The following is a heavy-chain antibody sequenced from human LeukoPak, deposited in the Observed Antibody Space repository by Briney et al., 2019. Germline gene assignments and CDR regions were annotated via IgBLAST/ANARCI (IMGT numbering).Heavy chain of an antibody. J-gene: IGHJ4*02. V-gene: IGHV1-69*05. Sequence: GASVKVSCEASGGTFSSYAVSWVRQAPGQGLEWMGRIIPIFGTANYAQKFQGRVTITTDESTSTAYMELSSLRSEDTAVYYCAISYYYDSSGYLVDYWGQGTLVTVSS. CDR1: GGTFSSYA. CDR3: AISYYYDSSGYLVDY. D-gene: IGHD3-22*01. CDR2: IIPIFGTA.